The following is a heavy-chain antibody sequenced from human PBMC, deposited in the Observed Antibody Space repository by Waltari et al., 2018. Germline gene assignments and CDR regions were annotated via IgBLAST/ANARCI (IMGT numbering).Heavy chain of an antibody. CDR1: GFNVSSYY. J-gene: IGHJ6*02. CDR3: ARGNTKYGMDV. D-gene: IGHD2-8*01. V-gene: IGHV3-53*01. Sequence: EVQLVESGGHLIQPGGSLRVSCAASGFNVSSYYMNWVRQAPGKGLEWVSILDHAGNTYYADSVKGRFTFSRDNSKNTLYLQMNSLRAEDTAVYYCARGNTKYGMDVWGPGTTVTVSS. CDR2: LDHAGNT.